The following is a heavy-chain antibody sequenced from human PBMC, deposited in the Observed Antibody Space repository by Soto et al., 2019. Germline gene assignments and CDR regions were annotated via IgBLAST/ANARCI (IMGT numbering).Heavy chain of an antibody. CDR3: AGVDTAMVLSY. V-gene: IGHV4-34*01. D-gene: IGHD5-18*01. J-gene: IGHJ4*02. CDR1: GGSFSGYY. CDR2: INHSGST. Sequence: SSETLSLTCAVYGGSFSGYYWSWIRQPPGKGLEWIGEINHSGSTNYNPSLKSRVTISVDTSKNQFSLKLSSVTAADTAVYYCAGVDTAMVLSYWGQGTLVTVSS.